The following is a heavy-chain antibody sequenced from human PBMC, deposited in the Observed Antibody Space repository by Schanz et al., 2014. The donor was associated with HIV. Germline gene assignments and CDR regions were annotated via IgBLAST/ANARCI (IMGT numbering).Heavy chain of an antibody. CDR3: VRDAAGRFSDRSPGY. D-gene: IGHD2-15*01. J-gene: IGHJ4*01. Sequence: EVQLVESGGHLVQPGRSLRLSCAASGFSLGDYYMSWVRRAPGKGLEWLSTLSGSGDRTYYADSVKGRVTISRDNSKNTLYLQMNSLRVEDTAVYYCVRDAAGRFSDRSPGYWGQGTLVIVSS. CDR2: LSGSGDRT. CDR1: GFSLGDYY. V-gene: IGHV3-23*04.